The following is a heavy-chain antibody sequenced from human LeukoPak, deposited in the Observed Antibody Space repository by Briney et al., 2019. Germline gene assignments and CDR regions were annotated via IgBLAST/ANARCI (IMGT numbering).Heavy chain of an antibody. D-gene: IGHD1-26*01. J-gene: IGHJ4*02. CDR2: INWNGGST. Sequence: GGSLRLSCAASGFTFDDYGMSWVRQAPGKGLEWVSGINWNGGSTGYADSVKGRFTISRDNAKNSLYLQMNSLRAEDTALYYCARVASGGALYSTSRYFDYWGQGTLVTVSS. CDR1: GFTFDDYG. V-gene: IGHV3-20*04. CDR3: ARVASGGALYSTSRYFDY.